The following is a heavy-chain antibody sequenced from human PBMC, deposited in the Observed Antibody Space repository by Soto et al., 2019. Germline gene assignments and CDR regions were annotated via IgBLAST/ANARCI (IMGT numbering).Heavy chain of an antibody. CDR2: ISNGGGST. J-gene: IGHJ4*02. Sequence: PGGSLRLSCAASGFTFSSYAMSWVRQAPGKGLEWVSTISNGGGSTYYADSVKGRFTISRDNSKNTLYLQMNSLRAEDTAVYYCAKDLAVANHLFDYWGQGTLVSVS. V-gene: IGHV3-23*01. D-gene: IGHD6-19*01. CDR3: AKDLAVANHLFDY. CDR1: GFTFSSYA.